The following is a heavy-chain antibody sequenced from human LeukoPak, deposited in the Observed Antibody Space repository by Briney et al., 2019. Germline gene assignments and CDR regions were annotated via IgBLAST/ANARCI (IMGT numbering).Heavy chain of an antibody. CDR2: ISASGAST. D-gene: IGHD5-12*01. Sequence: GGSLRLSCTASDFTFSSYPMSWVRQAPGKGPEWVSCISASGASTDYADSVKGRFTTSRDNSKNTLYLHMNSLRVEDTAVYYCAEDRGNYNNYYMDVWGKGTTVTVSS. CDR1: DFTFSSYP. V-gene: IGHV3-23*01. CDR3: AEDRGNYNNYYMDV. J-gene: IGHJ6*03.